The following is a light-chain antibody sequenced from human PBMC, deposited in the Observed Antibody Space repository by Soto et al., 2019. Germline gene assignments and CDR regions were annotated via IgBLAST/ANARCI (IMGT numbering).Light chain of an antibody. V-gene: IGLV2-11*01. CDR1: SSDVGGYNY. Sequence: QSALTQPRSVSGSPGQSVTISCTGTSSDVGGYNYVSWYQQHPGKAPKLMIYDVSKRPSGVPDRFSGSKSGNTASLTISGLQAEDEAADYCCSYAGSYTPVVFGGGTKLTVL. J-gene: IGLJ2*01. CDR2: DVS. CDR3: CSYAGSYTPVV.